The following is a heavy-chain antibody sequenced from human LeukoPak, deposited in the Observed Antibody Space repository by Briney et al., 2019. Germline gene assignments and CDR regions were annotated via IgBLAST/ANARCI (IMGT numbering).Heavy chain of an antibody. V-gene: IGHV3-30*18. CDR3: AKVWLSYSYGSGPDY. D-gene: IGHD3-10*01. J-gene: IGHJ4*02. Sequence: PGGSLRLSCAASGFTFSSYGMHWVRQAPGKGLEWVALISYDGGSEYYADSVKGRFTISRDNSKNTLYLQMNSLRAEDTAVYYCAKVWLSYSYGSGPDYWGQGTLVTVSS. CDR1: GFTFSSYG. CDR2: ISYDGGSE.